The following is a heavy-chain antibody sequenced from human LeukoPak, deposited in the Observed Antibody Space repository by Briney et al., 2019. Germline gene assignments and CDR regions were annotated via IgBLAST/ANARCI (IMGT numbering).Heavy chain of an antibody. CDR3: AELGITMIGGV. CDR2: ISSSGSTI. CDR1: GFTFSSYE. D-gene: IGHD3-10*02. V-gene: IGHV3-48*03. J-gene: IGHJ6*04. Sequence: GGSLRLSCVASGFTFSSYEMNWVHQAPGKGLEWVSYISSSGSTIYYADSVKGRFTISRDNAKNSLYLQMNSLRAEDTAVYYCAELGITMIGGVWGKGTTVTISS.